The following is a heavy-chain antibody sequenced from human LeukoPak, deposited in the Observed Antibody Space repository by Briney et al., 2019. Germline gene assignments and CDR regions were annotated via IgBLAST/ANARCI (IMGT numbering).Heavy chain of an antibody. D-gene: IGHD2-2*01. J-gene: IGHJ5*02. Sequence: SGTLSLTCAVSGGSISSSNWWSWVRQPPGKGLEWIGEIYHSGSTNYNPSLKSRVTISVDTSKNQFSLKLSSVTAADTAVYYCARGGGATVGVPRINWFDPWGQGTLVTVSS. CDR2: IYHSGST. CDR3: ARGGGATVGVPRINWFDP. V-gene: IGHV4-4*02. CDR1: GGSISSSNW.